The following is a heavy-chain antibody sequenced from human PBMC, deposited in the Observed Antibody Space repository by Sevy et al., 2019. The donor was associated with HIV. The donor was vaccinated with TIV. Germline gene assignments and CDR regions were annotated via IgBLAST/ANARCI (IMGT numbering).Heavy chain of an antibody. J-gene: IGHJ6*02. CDR1: GGTFDSYG. Sequence: ASVKVSCKVTGGTFDSYGLTWVRQAPGQGLEWMGRIMPIFNTTKYPQNFQDRITIIADKLTNTAYMEMSSLRSDDTAVYYCARDRDCGGDCYPPYGLDVWGQGTAVTVSS. CDR3: ARDRDCGGDCYPPYGLDV. CDR2: IMPIFNTT. V-gene: IGHV1-69*06. D-gene: IGHD2-21*01.